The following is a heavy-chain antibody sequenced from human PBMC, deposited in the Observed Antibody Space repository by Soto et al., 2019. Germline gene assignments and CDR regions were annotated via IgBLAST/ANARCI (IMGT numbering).Heavy chain of an antibody. V-gene: IGHV1-69*01. J-gene: IGHJ6*02. CDR2: IIPIFGTA. CDR3: APYYYGSGSYSDYYYGMDV. D-gene: IGHD3-10*01. CDR1: GGTFSSCA. Sequence: QVQLVQSGAEVKKPGSSVKVSCKASGGTFSSCAISWVRQAPGQGLEWMGGIIPIFGTANYAQKFQGRVTITADESTSTAYMELSSLRSEDTAVYYCAPYYYGSGSYSDYYYGMDVWGQGTTVTVSS.